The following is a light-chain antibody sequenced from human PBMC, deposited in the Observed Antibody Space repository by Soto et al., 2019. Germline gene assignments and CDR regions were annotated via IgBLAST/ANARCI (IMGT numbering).Light chain of an antibody. V-gene: IGLV2-14*01. J-gene: IGLJ2*01. Sequence: QSALTQPASVSGSPGQSITISCTGTSRDVGGYNYVSWYQQHPGKAPKLMIYDVSNRPSGVSNRFSGSKSGNTASQTISGLQAEDEADYYCSSYTSSSTLVVFGGGTKLTVL. CDR3: SSYTSSSTLVV. CDR1: SRDVGGYNY. CDR2: DVS.